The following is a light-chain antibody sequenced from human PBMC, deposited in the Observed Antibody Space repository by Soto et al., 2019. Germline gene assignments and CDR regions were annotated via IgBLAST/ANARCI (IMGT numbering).Light chain of an antibody. CDR2: GAS. CDR3: QQYDTSPWT. Sequence: EIVLTQSPGILSLSPGERASLSCGASQSISSSFLAWYQQKPGQAPRLLIYGASTRATGIPARFSGSGSGTDFTLTIYRLEPEDFAVCYCQQYDTSPWTFGQGTKVDI. J-gene: IGKJ1*01. CDR1: QSISSSF. V-gene: IGKV3-20*01.